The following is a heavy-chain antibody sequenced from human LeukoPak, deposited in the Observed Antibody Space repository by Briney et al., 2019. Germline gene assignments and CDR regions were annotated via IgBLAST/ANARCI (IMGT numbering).Heavy chain of an antibody. CDR1: GGSISSSNW. J-gene: IGHJ4*02. D-gene: IGHD1-1*01. Sequence: PSGTLSLTCAVSGGSISSSNWWSWVRQPPGKGPEWIGEIYHSGSTNYNPSLKSRVTISVDTSKNQFSLKLSSVTAADTAVYYCARGWRVGTIDYWGQGTLVTVSS. V-gene: IGHV4-4*02. CDR2: IYHSGST. CDR3: ARGWRVGTIDY.